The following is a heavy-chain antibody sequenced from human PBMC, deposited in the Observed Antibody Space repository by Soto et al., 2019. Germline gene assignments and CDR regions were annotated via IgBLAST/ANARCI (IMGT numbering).Heavy chain of an antibody. CDR2: MYYSGST. Sequence: SETLSLTCTVSGGSISSSSYYWGWIRQPPGKGLEWIGSMYYSGSTYYNPSLKSRVTISVDTSKNQFSLKLSSVTAADTAVYYCARHGIRYDFWIWGQGTLVTVSS. CDR3: ARHGIRYDFWI. D-gene: IGHD3-3*01. J-gene: IGHJ4*02. CDR1: GGSISSSSYY. V-gene: IGHV4-39*01.